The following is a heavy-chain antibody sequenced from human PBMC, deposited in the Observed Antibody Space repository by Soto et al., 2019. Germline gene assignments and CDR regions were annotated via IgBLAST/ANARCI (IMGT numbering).Heavy chain of an antibody. J-gene: IGHJ4*02. D-gene: IGHD5-12*01. Sequence: EVQLVESGGGLVKPGGSLRLPCAASGFTFSTCSMNWVRQAPGKGLEWVSSISSSSSNIYYADSVKGRFTISRDNAKNSLYLQMNSLRADDTAVYYCARDNGYDAATLDYWGQGTLVTVSS. CDR1: GFTFSTCS. V-gene: IGHV3-21*02. CDR3: ARDNGYDAATLDY. CDR2: ISSSSSNI.